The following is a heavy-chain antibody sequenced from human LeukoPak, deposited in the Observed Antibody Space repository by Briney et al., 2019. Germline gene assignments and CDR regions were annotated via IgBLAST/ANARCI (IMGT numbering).Heavy chain of an antibody. V-gene: IGHV1-69*05. J-gene: IGHJ3*02. CDR1: GGTFSSYA. D-gene: IGHD1-26*01. CDR3: ARDRWELKGDALDI. Sequence: PSVKVSCKASGGTFSSYAISWVRQAPGQGLEWMGRIIPIFGTANYAQKFQGRVTITTDGSTSTAYMELSSLRSEDTAVYYCARDRWELKGDALDIWGQGTMATVSS. CDR2: IIPIFGTA.